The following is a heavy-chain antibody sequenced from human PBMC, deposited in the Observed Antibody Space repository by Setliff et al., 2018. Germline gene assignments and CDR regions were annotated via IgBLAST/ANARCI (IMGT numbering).Heavy chain of an antibody. J-gene: IGHJ4*02. CDR1: GFTFVNYW. D-gene: IGHD6-19*01. Sequence: GGSLRLSCAASGFTFVNYWMHWVRQAPGKGLVWVSRVNSDGSSTIYADSVKGRFTISRDNAENTLYLQMNSLRPDDTAVYYCASLFSGWYLGYWGQGTLVTVSS. CDR3: ASLFSGWYLGY. CDR2: VNSDGSST. V-gene: IGHV3-74*01.